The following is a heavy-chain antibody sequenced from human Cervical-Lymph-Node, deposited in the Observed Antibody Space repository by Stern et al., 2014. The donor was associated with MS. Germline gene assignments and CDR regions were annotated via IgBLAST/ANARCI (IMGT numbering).Heavy chain of an antibody. Sequence: QVQLQESGPGLVKPSQTLSLTCTVSGASISTVGYYWSCIRQHPGNGLEWIGYISYIGSTYYTPTRKSRVSISADTSKNQFSLNLTSVTAADTALYYCARSDRLWGSFDYWGQGTLVAVSS. CDR3: ARSDRLWGSFDY. J-gene: IGHJ4*02. CDR2: ISYIGST. CDR1: GASISTVGYY. V-gene: IGHV4-31*03. D-gene: IGHD3-16*01.